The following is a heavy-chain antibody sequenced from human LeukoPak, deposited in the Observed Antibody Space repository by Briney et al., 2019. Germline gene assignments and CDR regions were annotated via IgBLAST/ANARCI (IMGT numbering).Heavy chain of an antibody. J-gene: IGHJ4*02. CDR1: GLTFSSYG. D-gene: IGHD4-17*01. CDR2: ISYDGSNK. CDR3: AKDCGDYPRIDY. V-gene: IGHV3-30*18. Sequence: GGSLRLSCAASGLTFSSYGMHWVRQAPGKGLEWVAVISYDGSNKYYADSVKGRFTISRDNSKNTLYLQMNSLRAEDTAVYYCAKDCGDYPRIDYWGQGTLVTVSS.